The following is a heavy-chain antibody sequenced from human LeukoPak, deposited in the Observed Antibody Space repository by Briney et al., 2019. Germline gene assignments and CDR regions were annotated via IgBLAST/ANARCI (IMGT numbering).Heavy chain of an antibody. Sequence: SRTLSLTCTVSGGSISSGDYYWSWIRQSPGKGLEWIGYIYYSGSTYYNPSLKSRFTISVDTSKNQFSLKLNSVTAADTAVYYCARRRFLEWFTDYWGQGTLVTVSS. CDR1: GGSISSGDYY. CDR3: ARRRFLEWFTDY. CDR2: IYYSGST. J-gene: IGHJ4*02. D-gene: IGHD3-3*01. V-gene: IGHV4-30-4*08.